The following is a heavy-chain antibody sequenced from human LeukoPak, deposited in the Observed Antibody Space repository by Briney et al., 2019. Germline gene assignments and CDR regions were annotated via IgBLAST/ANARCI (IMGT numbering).Heavy chain of an antibody. CDR3: ARDWQRYCSGGSCYQGDYSYMDV. D-gene: IGHD2-15*01. Sequence: GASVKVSCKASGYTFTSYGISWVRQAPGQGLEWMGWISAYNGNTNYAQKLQGRVTMTTDTSTSTAYMELRSLTSDDTAVYYCARDWQRYCSGGSCYQGDYSYMDVWGKGTTVTVSS. CDR1: GYTFTSYG. V-gene: IGHV1-18*01. J-gene: IGHJ6*03. CDR2: ISAYNGNT.